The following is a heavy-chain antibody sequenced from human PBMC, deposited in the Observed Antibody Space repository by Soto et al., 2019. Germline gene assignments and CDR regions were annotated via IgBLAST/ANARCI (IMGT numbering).Heavy chain of an antibody. D-gene: IGHD5-18*01. CDR2: ISAYNGNT. CDR3: ARPTGVDTAMAIDY. Sequence: QFQLVQSGAEVKKPEASVKVSCKASGYTFTSYGISWVRQAPGQGHEWMGWISAYNGNTNYAQKLQGRVTMTTDTSTSTAYMELRSLRSDDTAVYYCARPTGVDTAMAIDYWGQGTLVTVSS. J-gene: IGHJ4*02. CDR1: GYTFTSYG. V-gene: IGHV1-18*01.